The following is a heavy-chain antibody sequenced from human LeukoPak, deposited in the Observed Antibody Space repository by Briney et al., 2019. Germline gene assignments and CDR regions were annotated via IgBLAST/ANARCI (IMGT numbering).Heavy chain of an antibody. CDR2: IYTSGST. V-gene: IGHV4-4*07. Sequence: SETLSLTCTVSGYSISSGYYWSWIRQPAGQGLEWIGHIYTSGSTNHNPSLKSRVTMSVDTSKNQFSLKLSSVTAADTAVYYCGRLYNYYMDVWGKGTTVTVSS. J-gene: IGHJ6*03. D-gene: IGHD3-10*01. CDR3: GRLYNYYMDV. CDR1: GYSISSGYY.